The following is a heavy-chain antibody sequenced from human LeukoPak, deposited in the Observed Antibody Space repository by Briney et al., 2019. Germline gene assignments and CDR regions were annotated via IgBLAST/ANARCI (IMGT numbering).Heavy chain of an antibody. CDR1: GGSFSGYY. V-gene: IGHV4-34*01. Sequence: PSETLSLTRAVYGGSFSGYYWSWIRQPPGKGLEWIGEINHSGSTNYNPSLKSRVTISVDTSKNQFSLKLSSVTAADTAVYYCARQVPAAANSFWFDPWGQGTLVTVSS. CDR3: ARQVPAAANSFWFDP. J-gene: IGHJ5*02. D-gene: IGHD2-2*01. CDR2: INHSGST.